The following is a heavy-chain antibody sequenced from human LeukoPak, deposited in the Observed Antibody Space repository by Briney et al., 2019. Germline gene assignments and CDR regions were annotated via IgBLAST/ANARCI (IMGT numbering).Heavy chain of an antibody. D-gene: IGHD2-15*01. CDR2: IIPIFGTA. V-gene: IGHV1-69*05. Sequence: SVKVSCKASGGTFSSYAISWVRQAPGQGLEWMGGIIPIFGTANYAQKFQGRVTITTDESTSTAYMELSSLRSEDTAVYYCARAPCGSGGSGYFYYYYYMDVWGKGTTVTVSS. CDR1: GGTFSSYA. CDR3: ARAPCGSGGSGYFYYYYYMDV. J-gene: IGHJ6*03.